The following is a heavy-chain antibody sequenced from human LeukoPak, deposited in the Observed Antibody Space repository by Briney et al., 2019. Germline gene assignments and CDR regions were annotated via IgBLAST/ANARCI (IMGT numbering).Heavy chain of an antibody. V-gene: IGHV4-39*07. CDR1: GGSISGSSYY. J-gene: IGHJ5*02. CDR2: IYYSGST. CDR3: ARSYVGGFWFDP. D-gene: IGHD4-23*01. Sequence: PSETLSLTCTVSGGSISGSSYYWGWIRQPPGKGLEWIGSIYYSGSTYYNPSLKSRVTISVDTSKNQFSLKLSSVTAADTAVYYCARSYVGGFWFDPWGQGTLVTVSS.